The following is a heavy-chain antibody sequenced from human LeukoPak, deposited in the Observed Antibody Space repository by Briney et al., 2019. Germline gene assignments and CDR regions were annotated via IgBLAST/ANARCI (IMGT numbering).Heavy chain of an antibody. CDR1: GFTFSSYW. Sequence: PGGSLRLSCAASGFTFSSYWMSWVRQAPGKGLEWAAVISYDGISKYYVDSVKGRFTISRDNSRNTLYLQMNSLRPEDTAVYYCASASGDTYGYSKDYWGQGTLVTVSS. J-gene: IGHJ4*02. D-gene: IGHD4-11*01. CDR3: ASASGDTYGYSKDY. CDR2: ISYDGISK. V-gene: IGHV3-30*03.